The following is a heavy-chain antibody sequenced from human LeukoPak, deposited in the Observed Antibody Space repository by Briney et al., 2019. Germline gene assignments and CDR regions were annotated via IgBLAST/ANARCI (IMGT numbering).Heavy chain of an antibody. CDR2: IYYSGST. CDR1: GGSISSSSYY. V-gene: IGHV4-39*07. Sequence: PSETLSHTCTVSGGSISSSSYYWGWIRQPPGKGLEWIGSIYYSGSTYYNPSLKSRVTISVDTSKNQFSLKLRSVTAADTAVYYCARGPRFGELLWHWFDPWGQGTLVTVSS. CDR3: ARGPRFGELLWHWFDP. J-gene: IGHJ5*02. D-gene: IGHD3-10*01.